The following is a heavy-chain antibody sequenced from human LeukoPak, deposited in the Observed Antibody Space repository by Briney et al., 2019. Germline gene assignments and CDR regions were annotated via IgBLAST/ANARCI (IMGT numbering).Heavy chain of an antibody. J-gene: IGHJ4*02. CDR2: ISSSSSYI. D-gene: IGHD3-10*01. CDR3: ARDREAAMVRGPFDY. V-gene: IGHV3-21*01. CDR1: GFTFSSYS. Sequence: GGSLRLSCAASGFTFSSYSMNWVRQAPGKGLEWVSSISSSSSYIYYADSVKGRFTISRDNAQSSLYLQMNSLSAEDTAVYFCARDREAAMVRGPFDYWGQGTLVTVSS.